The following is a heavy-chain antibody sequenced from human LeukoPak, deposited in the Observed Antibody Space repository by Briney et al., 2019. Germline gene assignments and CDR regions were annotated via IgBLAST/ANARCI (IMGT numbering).Heavy chain of an antibody. Sequence: GGSLRLSCVASGFTFSSYAVSWVRRAPGKGLEWVSSISGSGGHTYYVDSVKGRFTISRDNSKNTLYLQMNSLRAEDTAVYYCAKDLSSSHVSEYFDYWGQGTLVTVSS. D-gene: IGHD6-6*01. V-gene: IGHV3-23*01. J-gene: IGHJ4*02. CDR3: AKDLSSSHVSEYFDY. CDR1: GFTFSSYA. CDR2: ISGSGGHT.